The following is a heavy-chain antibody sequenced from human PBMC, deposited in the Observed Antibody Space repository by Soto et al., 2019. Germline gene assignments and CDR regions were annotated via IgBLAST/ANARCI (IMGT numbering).Heavy chain of an antibody. CDR1: GGSISPYY. D-gene: IGHD6-6*01. V-gene: IGHV4-59*12. CDR2: IYYTGST. Sequence: QVQLQESGPGLVKPSETLSLTCTVSGGSISPYYWSWIRQPPGKGLEWIGYIYYTGSTNYSPSLKIRVTISLDTSKNQFSLKLNSLTAADTAVYYCARGSPLSSAFPLDYWGQGTLVAVSS. CDR3: ARGSPLSSAFPLDY. J-gene: IGHJ4*02.